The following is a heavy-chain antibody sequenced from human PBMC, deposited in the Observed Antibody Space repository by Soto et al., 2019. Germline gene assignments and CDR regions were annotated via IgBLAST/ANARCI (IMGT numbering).Heavy chain of an antibody. Sequence: QVQLHQWGAGLLKPSETLSLTCAVYGGSFTTYYWSWIRQSTGKGLEWIGEINHSGFTNYNPSLESRGTTSVDTSKNQFSLKLRSVTAADTAIYYCARRYCSDSYCSYFDYWGRGTLVSVSS. J-gene: IGHJ4*02. V-gene: IGHV4-34*01. D-gene: IGHD2-15*01. CDR1: GGSFTTYY. CDR3: ARRYCSDSYCSYFDY. CDR2: INHSGFT.